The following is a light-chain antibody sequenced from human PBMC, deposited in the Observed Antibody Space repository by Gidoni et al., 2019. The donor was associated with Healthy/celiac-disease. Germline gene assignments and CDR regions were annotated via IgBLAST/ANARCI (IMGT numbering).Light chain of an antibody. CDR2: GAS. CDR3: QQYGSSPPLT. Sequence: VLTQSPVTLSLSPGERATLSCRASQSISSSYLAWYQQKPGQAPRLLSYGASSRATGIPDRVSGSGSGTDCTLTISRLEPEDFAVYYCQQYGSSPPLTFXGXTKVEIK. CDR1: QSISSSY. V-gene: IGKV3-20*01. J-gene: IGKJ4*01.